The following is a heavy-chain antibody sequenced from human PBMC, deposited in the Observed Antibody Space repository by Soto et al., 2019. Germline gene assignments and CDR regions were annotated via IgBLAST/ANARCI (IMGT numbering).Heavy chain of an antibody. D-gene: IGHD7-27*01. CDR3: ARRSNWGARSYWYFDL. CDR2: IYPGDSDT. CDR1: GYSFTSYW. J-gene: IGHJ2*01. V-gene: IGHV5-51*01. Sequence: GESLKISCKGSGYSFTSYWIGWVRQMPGKGLEWMGIIYPGDSDTRYSPSFQGQVTISADKSISTAYLQWSSLKASDPAMYYCARRSNWGARSYWYFDLWGRGTLVTVSS.